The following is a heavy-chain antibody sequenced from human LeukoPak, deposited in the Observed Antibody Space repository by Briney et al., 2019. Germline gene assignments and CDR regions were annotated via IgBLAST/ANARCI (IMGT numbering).Heavy chain of an antibody. CDR1: GGSFSGYY. CDR3: ARAEDIVVVPAAKKGAYDY. Sequence: SETLSLTCAVYGGSFSGYYWSWIRQPPGKGLEWIGEINHSGSTNYNPSLKSRFTISVDTSKNQFSLKLSSVTAADTAVYYCARAEDIVVVPAAKKGAYDYWGQGTLVTVSS. J-gene: IGHJ4*02. V-gene: IGHV4-34*01. D-gene: IGHD2-2*01. CDR2: INHSGST.